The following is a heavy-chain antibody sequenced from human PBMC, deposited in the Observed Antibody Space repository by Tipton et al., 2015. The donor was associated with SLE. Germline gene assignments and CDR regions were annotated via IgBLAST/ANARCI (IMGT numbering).Heavy chain of an antibody. CDR1: GFTFSIFA. Sequence: SLRLSCAASGFTFSIFAMSWVRQAPGKGLEWVSVIYSGGTTTYYADSVKGRFTISRDNSKNTLYLQMNSLRAEDTAVYYCTFGVVINFPYYFDYWGQGTLVTVSS. V-gene: IGHV3-23*03. CDR2: IYSGGTTT. J-gene: IGHJ4*02. D-gene: IGHD3-3*01. CDR3: TFGVVINFPYYFDY.